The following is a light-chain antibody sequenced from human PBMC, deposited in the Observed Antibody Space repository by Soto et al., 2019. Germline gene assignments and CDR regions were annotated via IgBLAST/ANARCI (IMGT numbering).Light chain of an antibody. V-gene: IGLV2-11*01. CDR2: DVS. CDR1: SSDVGGYNY. Sequence: QSALTQPRSVSGSPGQSVTISCTGTSSDVGGYNYVSWYQQHPGKAPKLMIYDVSKRPSGVPDRFSGSKSGNTASPTITRFKAEDEADYYCCSYAGSYTYVVFGGGTKLTVL. CDR3: CSYAGSYTYVV. J-gene: IGLJ2*01.